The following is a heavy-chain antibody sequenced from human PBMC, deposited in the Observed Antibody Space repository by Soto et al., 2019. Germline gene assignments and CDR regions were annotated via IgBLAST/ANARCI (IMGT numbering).Heavy chain of an antibody. V-gene: IGHV1-18*04. CDR1: GYTFTSYG. D-gene: IGHD6-6*01. Sequence: QVQLVQSGAEVKKPGASVKVSCKASGYTFTSYGISWVRQAPGQGLEWMGWISAYNGNTNYAQKLQGRVTMTTDTSTSTADMGVRSLRSDDTAVYYLAEVTFEYSSSSGGGGLDYWGQGTLVTVSS. CDR2: ISAYNGNT. CDR3: AEVTFEYSSSSGGGGLDY. J-gene: IGHJ4*02.